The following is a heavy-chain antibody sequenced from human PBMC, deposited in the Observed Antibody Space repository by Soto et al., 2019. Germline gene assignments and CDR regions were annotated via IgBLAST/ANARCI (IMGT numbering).Heavy chain of an antibody. D-gene: IGHD6-13*01. CDR3: ARVHSAGNWFFQH. CDR2: INPFDGST. J-gene: IGHJ1*01. Sequence: QVQLVQSGAEVRKPGASIKVPCKASGYKFINYYVHWVRQAPGQGLEWLGIINPFDGSTTYAQKFQNRISMTRDTSTTTVFMELSSLRSHDTALYYCARVHSAGNWFFQHWGQGTLVIVSS. CDR1: GYKFINYY. V-gene: IGHV1-46*01.